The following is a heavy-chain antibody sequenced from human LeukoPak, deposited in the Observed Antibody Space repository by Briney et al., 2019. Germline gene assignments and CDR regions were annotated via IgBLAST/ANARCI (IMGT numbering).Heavy chain of an antibody. Sequence: GGSLRLSCAASGFTFSSYSMNWVRQAPGKGLEWVSYISSSSSTIYYADSVKGRFTISRDNAKNSLYLQMNSLRAEDTAVYYFARDRTRNEYYYYYVDVWCKETTVTV. V-gene: IGHV3-48*04. CDR3: ARDRTRNEYYYYYVDV. J-gene: IGHJ6*03. D-gene: IGHD1-7*01. CDR1: GFTFSSYS. CDR2: ISSSSSTI.